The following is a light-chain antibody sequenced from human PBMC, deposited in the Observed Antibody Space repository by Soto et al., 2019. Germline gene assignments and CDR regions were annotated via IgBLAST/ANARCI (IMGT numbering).Light chain of an antibody. CDR1: TSTVATYDL. J-gene: IGLJ3*02. CDR3: SSVAGSDAVNVM. Sequence: QSALTQPASASGSPGQSISISCTGTTSTVATYDLVSWYQQHQGKAPRLLIYDATKRHSGTSNRFSGSKSGNTASLTISGLQSEDEADYYYSSVAGSDAVNVMFGGGTKLTVL. V-gene: IGLV2-23*02. CDR2: DAT.